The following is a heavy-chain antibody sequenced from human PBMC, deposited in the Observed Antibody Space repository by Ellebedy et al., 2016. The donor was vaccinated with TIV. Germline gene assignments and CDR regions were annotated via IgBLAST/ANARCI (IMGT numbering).Heavy chain of an antibody. CDR2: IPYDGPHS. V-gene: IGHV3-30*18. D-gene: IGHD3-10*01. J-gene: IGHJ4*02. CDR1: GFTFSDYG. Sequence: GESLKISCATSGFTFSDYGMHWVRQAPGKGLEWVAVIPYDGPHSYYADSVKGRFTISRDNFQNTVYLQMNSLRAEDTALYYCAKGLWRGSGRSFNPHFDLWGQGTLVTVSA. CDR3: AKGLWRGSGRSFNPHFDL.